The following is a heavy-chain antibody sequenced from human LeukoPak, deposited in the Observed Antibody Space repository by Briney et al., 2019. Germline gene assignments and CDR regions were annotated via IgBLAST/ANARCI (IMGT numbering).Heavy chain of an antibody. D-gene: IGHD5-24*01. CDR1: GGTFSSYA. CDR3: AGDPDNIASRDGYKVDY. V-gene: IGHV1-69*04. J-gene: IGHJ4*02. Sequence: ASVKVSCKASGGTFSSYAISWVRQAPGQGREWMRRIIPILGIANYAQKFQGRVTITADKSTSTAYMELSSLRSEDTAVYYCAGDPDNIASRDGYKVDYWGQGTLVTVSS. CDR2: IIPILGIA.